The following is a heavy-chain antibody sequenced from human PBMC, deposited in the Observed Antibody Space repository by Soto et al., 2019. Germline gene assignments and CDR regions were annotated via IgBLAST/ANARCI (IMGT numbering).Heavy chain of an antibody. Sequence: LGESLKISCKGSGYSFTSYWISWVRQMPGKGLEWMGRIDPSDSYTNYSPSFQGHVTISADKSISTAYLQWSSLKASDTAMYYCARQPPGAYANDYWGQGTLVTVSS. CDR1: GYSFTSYW. D-gene: IGHD3-10*01. CDR3: ARQPPGAYANDY. V-gene: IGHV5-10-1*01. J-gene: IGHJ4*02. CDR2: IDPSDSYT.